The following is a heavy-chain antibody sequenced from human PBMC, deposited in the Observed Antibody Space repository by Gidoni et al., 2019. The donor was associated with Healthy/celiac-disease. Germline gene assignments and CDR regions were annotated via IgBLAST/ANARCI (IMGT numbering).Heavy chain of an antibody. Sequence: EVQLVESGGGLVQPGGSLRLSCAASGFTVSSYWMSWVRQAPGKGLEWVANIKQDGSEKYYVDSVKGRFTISRDNAKNSLYLQMNSLRAEDTAVYYCARTFLEWLSGLYFDYWGQGTLVTVSS. CDR3: ARTFLEWLSGLYFDY. D-gene: IGHD3-3*02. CDR2: IKQDGSEK. J-gene: IGHJ4*02. CDR1: GFTVSSYW. V-gene: IGHV3-7*03.